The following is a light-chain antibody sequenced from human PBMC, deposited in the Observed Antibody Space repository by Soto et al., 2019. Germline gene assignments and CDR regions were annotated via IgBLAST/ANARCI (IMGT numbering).Light chain of an antibody. J-gene: IGLJ1*01. V-gene: IGLV1-47*01. CDR2: RNN. CDR1: SSNIGSNY. CDR3: AAWDDSLSGLYV. Sequence: QSVLTQPPSASGTPGQRVTISCSGSSSNIGSNYVYWYQQLPGTAPKLLIYRNNQRPSGVPDRFSGSKSGTSASLAISGLRSEDEADYDCAAWDDSLSGLYVFGTGTQLTVL.